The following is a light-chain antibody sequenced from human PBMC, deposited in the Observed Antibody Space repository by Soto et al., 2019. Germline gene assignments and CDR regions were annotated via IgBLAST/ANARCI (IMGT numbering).Light chain of an antibody. CDR3: SSYTSSSTLE. J-gene: IGLJ2*01. V-gene: IGLV2-14*01. CDR2: EVG. Sequence: QSALTQPASVSGSPGQSITISCTGTSSDVGGSNYVSWYQQHPDKAPKLMIYEVGNRPSGVSNRFSGSKSGNTASLIISGLQAEDEADYYCSSYTSSSTLEIGGGTQLTVL. CDR1: SSDVGGSNY.